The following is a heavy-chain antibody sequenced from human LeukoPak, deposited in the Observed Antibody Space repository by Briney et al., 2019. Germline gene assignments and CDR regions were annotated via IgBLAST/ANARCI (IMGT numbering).Heavy chain of an antibody. V-gene: IGHV4-59*01. CDR1: GGSISSYY. D-gene: IGHD3-10*01. Sequence: SETLSLTCTVSGGSISSYYWSWIRQPPGKGLEWIGYIYYSGSTKYNPSLKSRVTISVDTSKNQFSLKLSAVTAAETAVYYCATGGSRSESIQDYWGQGTLVTVSS. J-gene: IGHJ4*02. CDR2: IYYSGST. CDR3: ATGGSRSESIQDY.